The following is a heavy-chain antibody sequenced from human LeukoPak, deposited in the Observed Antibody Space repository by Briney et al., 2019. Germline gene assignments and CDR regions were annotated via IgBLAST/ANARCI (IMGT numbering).Heavy chain of an antibody. CDR2: ISGSGDST. J-gene: IGHJ4*02. CDR1: GFTFSSYA. D-gene: IGHD6-19*01. Sequence: PGGSLRLSCAASGFTFSSYAMSWVRQAPGKGLEWVSAISGSGDSTYYADSVKGRFTISRDNTRNTLYLQMNSLRAEDTAVYYCAKQSYSSGWYFDYWGQGTLVTVSS. V-gene: IGHV3-23*01. CDR3: AKQSYSSGWYFDY.